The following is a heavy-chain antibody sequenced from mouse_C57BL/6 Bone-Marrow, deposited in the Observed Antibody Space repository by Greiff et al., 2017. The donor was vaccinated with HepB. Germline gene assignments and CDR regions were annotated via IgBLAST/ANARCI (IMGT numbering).Heavy chain of an antibody. V-gene: IGHV5-15*01. D-gene: IGHD2-10*01. CDR3: ARTYYGNYSAWFAY. CDR2: ISNLAYSI. Sequence: DVKLVESGGGLVQPGGSLKLSCAASGFTFSDYGMAWVRQAPRKGPEWVAFISNLAYSIYYADTVTGRFTISRENAKNTLYLEMSSLRSEDTAMYYCARTYYGNYSAWFAYWGQGTLVTVSA. CDR1: GFTFSDYG. J-gene: IGHJ3*01.